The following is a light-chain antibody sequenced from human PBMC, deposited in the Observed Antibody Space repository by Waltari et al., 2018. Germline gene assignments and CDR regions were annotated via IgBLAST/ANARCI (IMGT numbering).Light chain of an antibody. CDR2: EGS. CDR3: CSYAGSFVI. CDR1: SSAVGSYTL. J-gene: IGLJ2*01. Sequence: QSALTQPASVSGSPGQSITISCTGTSSAVGSYTLVSWYQQHPGKAPKLMIYEGSKRPSGVSNRFSGSKSGNTASLTISGLQAEDEADYYCCSYAGSFVIFGGGTKVTVL. V-gene: IGLV2-23*01.